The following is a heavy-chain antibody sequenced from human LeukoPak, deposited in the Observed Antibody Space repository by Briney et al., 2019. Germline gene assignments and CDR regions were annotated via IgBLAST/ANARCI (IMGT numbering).Heavy chain of an antibody. CDR1: GFTFGDYA. CDR3: TRLRFLEWLSSPDY. V-gene: IGHV3-49*03. J-gene: IGHJ4*02. Sequence: SLRLSCTASGFTFGDYAMSWFRQAPGKGLEWVGFIRSKAYGGTTEYAASVKGRFTISRDDSKSIAYLQMNSLKTEDTAVYYCTRLRFLEWLSSPDYWGQGTLVTVSS. D-gene: IGHD3-3*01. CDR2: IRSKAYGGTT.